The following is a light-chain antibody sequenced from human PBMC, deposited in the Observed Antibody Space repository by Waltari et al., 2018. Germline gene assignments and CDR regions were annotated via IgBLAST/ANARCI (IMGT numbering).Light chain of an antibody. CDR1: QSVMTY. V-gene: IGKV3-11*01. CDR3: QQGYSWPFT. CDR2: EAS. Sequence: DIVLTQSPATLSLSPGERPTLSCRASQSVMTYLAWYQQRPGQSPRLLIYEASNRAPGIPARFSGSGSGTDFTLTISSLEPEDSAVYYCQQGYSWPFTFGGGTKVQIK. J-gene: IGKJ4*01.